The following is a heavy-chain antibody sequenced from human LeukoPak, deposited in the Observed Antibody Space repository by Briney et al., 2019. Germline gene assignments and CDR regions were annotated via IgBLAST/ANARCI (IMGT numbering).Heavy chain of an antibody. J-gene: IGHJ4*02. CDR1: GGSISSSSYY. Sequence: SETLSLTCTVSGGSISSSSYYWGWIRQPPGKGLEWIGSIYYSGSTYYNPSLKSRVTISVDTSKNQFSLKLSSVTAADTAVYYCARDRQQSRGLIGWGRGTLVTVSS. CDR2: IYYSGST. V-gene: IGHV4-39*07. D-gene: IGHD6-13*01. CDR3: ARDRQQSRGLIG.